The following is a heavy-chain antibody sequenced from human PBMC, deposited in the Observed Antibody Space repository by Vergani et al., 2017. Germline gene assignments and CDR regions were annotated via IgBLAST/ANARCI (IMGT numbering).Heavy chain of an antibody. CDR2: VLFDGSNE. D-gene: IGHD2-21*01. Sequence: QVQLVQSGGGVVQPGGSLRLSCVASGFTFNRYGMQWVRQAPGKGLEWVAYVLFDGSNEYYADSVKGRFIVSRDNSNDALYLQMNSLRTDDTAVYYCARDLAYCHEGGCALWGQGGVVTVSS. J-gene: IGHJ4*02. V-gene: IGHV3-30*02. CDR1: GFTFNRYG. CDR3: ARDLAYCHEGGCAL.